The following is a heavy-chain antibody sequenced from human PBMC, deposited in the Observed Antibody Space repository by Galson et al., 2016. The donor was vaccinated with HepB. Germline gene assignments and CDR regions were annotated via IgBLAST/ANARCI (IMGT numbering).Heavy chain of an antibody. J-gene: IGHJ1*01. D-gene: IGHD1-1*01. V-gene: IGHV3-21*01. CDR2: ISSNSNYM. CDR1: GFTFSGYG. CDR3: ARNPHSPNWIGAEYFQY. Sequence: SLRLSCAASGFTFSGYGMNWVRQTPAKGLEWVSSISSNSNYMYYADSVRGRFTISRDNAKNSLYLQMNSLTAEDTAVYYCARNPHSPNWIGAEYFQYWGQGTLVTVSS.